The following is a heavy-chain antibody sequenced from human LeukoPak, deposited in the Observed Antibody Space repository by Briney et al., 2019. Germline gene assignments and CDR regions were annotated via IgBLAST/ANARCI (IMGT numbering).Heavy chain of an antibody. Sequence: PGGSLRLSCAASGLTFSSYPMNWVRQAPGKGLEWVSSISSSSTYTFYADSVKGRFTISRDNAKNSLYLQMNSLRAEDMAVYYCAREAVFDMWGQGTMVTVSS. J-gene: IGHJ3*02. D-gene: IGHD6-19*01. V-gene: IGHV3-21*06. CDR3: AREAVFDM. CDR1: GLTFSSYP. CDR2: ISSSSTYT.